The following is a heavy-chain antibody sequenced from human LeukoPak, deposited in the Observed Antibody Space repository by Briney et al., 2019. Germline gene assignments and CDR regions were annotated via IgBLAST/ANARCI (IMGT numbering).Heavy chain of an antibody. CDR1: GCTFSYYA. Sequence: GGSLRLSCAACGCTFSYYAMSWGRQAPGKGLEWVSAISGSGGSTYYADSVKGRFTISRDNSKNTLYLQMNSLRAEDTAVYYRTISLGSSSSWYGDFWDYWGQGTLVTVSS. CDR3: TISLGSSSSWYGDFWDY. V-gene: IGHV3-23*01. J-gene: IGHJ4*02. D-gene: IGHD6-13*01. CDR2: ISGSGGST.